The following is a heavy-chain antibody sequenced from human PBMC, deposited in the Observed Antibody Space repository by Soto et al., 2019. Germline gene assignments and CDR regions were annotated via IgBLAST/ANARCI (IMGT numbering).Heavy chain of an antibody. J-gene: IGHJ6*02. V-gene: IGHV4-59*01. CDR1: GGSISSSY. CDR2: VYYSGST. Sequence: QVQLQESGPGLVKPSETLSVTCTVSGGSISSSYWSWIRQPPGKGLEWIGYVYYSGSTNYNPSLNSRVTISIDTSKNQFSLTLSSVTAADTALYYWARVTGEDSGGSPTRSGMDVWGQGTTVTVSS. CDR3: ARVTGEDSGGSPTRSGMDV. D-gene: IGHD2-15*01.